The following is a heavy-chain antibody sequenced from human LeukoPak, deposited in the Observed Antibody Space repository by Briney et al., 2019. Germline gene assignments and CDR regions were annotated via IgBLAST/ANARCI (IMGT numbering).Heavy chain of an antibody. Sequence: SETLSLTCTVSGGSISSYYWSWIRQPPGKGLEWIGYIYYSGSTNYNPSLKSRVTISVDTSKDQFSLKLSSVTAADTAVYYCARRSPVKQQLPLMWGQGTLVTVSS. J-gene: IGHJ4*02. D-gene: IGHD6-13*01. CDR3: ARRSPVKQQLPLM. CDR2: IYYSGST. V-gene: IGHV4-59*08. CDR1: GGSISSYY.